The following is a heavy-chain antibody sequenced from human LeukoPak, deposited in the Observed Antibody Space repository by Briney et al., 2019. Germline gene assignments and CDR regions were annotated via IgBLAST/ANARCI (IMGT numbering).Heavy chain of an antibody. D-gene: IGHD4-17*01. Sequence: ASVKVSCKASGYTFTSYYMHWVRQAPGQGLEWMGIINPSGGSTSYAQKFQGRVTMTRDTSTSTVYMELSSLRSEDTAVYYCARVRGYGDYGENFDYWGQGTLVTVSS. V-gene: IGHV1-46*01. CDR3: ARVRGYGDYGENFDY. CDR2: INPSGGST. CDR1: GYTFTSYY. J-gene: IGHJ4*02.